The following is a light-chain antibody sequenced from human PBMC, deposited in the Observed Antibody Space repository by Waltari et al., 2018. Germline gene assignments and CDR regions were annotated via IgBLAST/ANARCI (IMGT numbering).Light chain of an antibody. CDR3: ASWDDSHYV. Sequence: QSVLTQPPSVSGTPGQRVTISWPGGHAHTRSFSGYWYQQVPGPAPKLLIYRNNRRPSGVPDRFSGSKSGTSASLAIDGLRSEDEAIYYCASWDDSHYVFGPGTQVTVL. V-gene: IGLV1-47*01. CDR2: RNN. J-gene: IGLJ1*01. CDR1: HAHTRSFS.